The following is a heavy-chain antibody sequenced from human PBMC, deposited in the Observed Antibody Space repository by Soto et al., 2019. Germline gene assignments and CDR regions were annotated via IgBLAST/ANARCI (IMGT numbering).Heavy chain of an antibody. V-gene: IGHV3-23*01. CDR3: AKVIIAAATLRGWDY. CDR2: ISGSGGST. J-gene: IGHJ4*02. Sequence: GGSLRLSCAASGFTFSTYAMSWVRQAPGKGLEWVSGISGSGGSTYYADSVKGRFTISRDNSKNTLYLQMNSLRAEDTAVYYCAKVIIAAATLRGWDYWGQGTLVTVSS. CDR1: GFTFSTYA. D-gene: IGHD6-25*01.